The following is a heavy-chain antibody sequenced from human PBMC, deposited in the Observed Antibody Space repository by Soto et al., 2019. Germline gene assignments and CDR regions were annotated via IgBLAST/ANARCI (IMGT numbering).Heavy chain of an antibody. CDR2: IWYDGSNK. CDR1: GFTFSSYG. CDR3: ARDGRNYYYYGMDV. J-gene: IGHJ6*02. Sequence: GGSLRLSCAASGFTFSSYGMHWVRQAPGKGLEWVAVIWYDGSNKYYADSVKGRFTISRDNSKNTLYLQMNSLRAEDTAVYYCARDGRNYYYYGMDVWGQGTTVTVSS. V-gene: IGHV3-33*01.